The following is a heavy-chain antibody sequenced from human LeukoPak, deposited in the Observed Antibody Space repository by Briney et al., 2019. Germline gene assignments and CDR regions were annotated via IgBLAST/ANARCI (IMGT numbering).Heavy chain of an antibody. CDR3: TRTTVTINAFDP. CDR2: ISSSGSTI. D-gene: IGHD4-17*01. Sequence: GGSLRLSCAASGFTFSSYEMYWVRQAPGKGLEWLPYISSSGSTIYYADSVKGRFTISRDNAKNSLYLQMNSLRVEDTAVYYCTRTTVTINAFDPWGQGTLVTVSS. J-gene: IGHJ5*02. CDR1: GFTFSSYE. V-gene: IGHV3-48*03.